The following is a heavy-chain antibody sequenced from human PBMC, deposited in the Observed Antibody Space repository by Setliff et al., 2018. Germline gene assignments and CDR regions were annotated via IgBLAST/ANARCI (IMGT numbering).Heavy chain of an antibody. CDR1: GGSVSSTSHY. D-gene: IGHD3-10*01. CDR2: AYYSGYT. V-gene: IGHV4-39*07. Sequence: SETLSLTCNVSGGSVSSTSHYWGWIRQPPGKGMEWIGSAYYSGYTYYNPSLQSRVTISVDMSKNQFSMKLTSVTAADTAVYYCARVDFTMIQGVLGLWGQGTLVT. CDR3: ARVDFTMIQGVLGL. J-gene: IGHJ1*01.